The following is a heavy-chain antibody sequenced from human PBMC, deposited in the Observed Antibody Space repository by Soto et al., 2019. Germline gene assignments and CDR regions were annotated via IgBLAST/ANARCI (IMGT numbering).Heavy chain of an antibody. V-gene: IGHV1-18*01. J-gene: IGHJ6*02. CDR3: ASWSFYGSGNHYYYGMDV. Sequence: ASVKVSCKASGYTFTSYGISWVRQAPGQGLEWMGWISAYNGNTNYAQKLQGRVTMTTDTSTSTAYMELRSLRSDDAAMYYCASWSFYGSGNHYYYGMDVWGQGTTVTVSS. D-gene: IGHD3-10*01. CDR1: GYTFTSYG. CDR2: ISAYNGNT.